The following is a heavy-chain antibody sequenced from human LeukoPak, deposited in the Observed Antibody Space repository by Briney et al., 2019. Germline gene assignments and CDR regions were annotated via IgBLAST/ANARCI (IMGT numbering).Heavy chain of an antibody. CDR2: ISKDESNK. CDR3: AKDNPVLEY. V-gene: IGHV3-30*18. CDR1: GFSFSTFG. Sequence: GGSLRLSCAASGFSFSTFGMHWVRQTPGKGLEWVSHISKDESNKYYADSVKGRFTISRDTSKNTLFLQTNSLRVEDTAVYYCAKDNPVLEYWGQGTLVTVSS. J-gene: IGHJ4*02.